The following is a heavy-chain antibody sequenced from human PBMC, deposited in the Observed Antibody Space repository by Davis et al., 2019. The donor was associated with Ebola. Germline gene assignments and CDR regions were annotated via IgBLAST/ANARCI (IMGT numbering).Heavy chain of an antibody. J-gene: IGHJ5*02. Sequence: ASVKVSCKASGYTFTSYGISWVRQAPGQGLEWMGWISAYNGNTNYAQKLQGRVTMTTDTSTSTAYMELRSLRSDDTAVYYCAREFCSSTSCYRGWFDPWGQGILVTVSS. D-gene: IGHD2-2*02. CDR3: AREFCSSTSCYRGWFDP. CDR1: GYTFTSYG. V-gene: IGHV1-18*01. CDR2: ISAYNGNT.